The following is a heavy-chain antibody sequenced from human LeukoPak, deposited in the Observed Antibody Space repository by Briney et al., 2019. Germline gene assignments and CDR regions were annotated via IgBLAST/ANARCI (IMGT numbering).Heavy chain of an antibody. CDR2: IYYSGST. V-gene: IGHV4-59*01. Sequence: SETLSLTCTVSGGSFSLYYWTWIRQPPGKGLEWIGYIYYSGSTNYNPSLKSRATISVDTSRNQFSLKLSSVTAADTAVYYCARGVSYYDSSGYKHWGQGTLVTVSS. D-gene: IGHD3-22*01. CDR3: ARGVSYYDSSGYKH. CDR1: GGSFSLYY. J-gene: IGHJ1*01.